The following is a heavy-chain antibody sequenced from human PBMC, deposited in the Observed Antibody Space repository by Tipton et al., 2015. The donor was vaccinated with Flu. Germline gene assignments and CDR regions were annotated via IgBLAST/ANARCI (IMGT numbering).Heavy chain of an antibody. J-gene: IGHJ4*02. V-gene: IGHV3-30*02. D-gene: IGHD6-19*01. CDR2: IRHDESDK. CDR1: GFAFSGYG. Sequence: SLRLSCAASGFAFSGYGMHWVRQAPGKGLEWVAFIRHDESDKYYSDSVKGRFTISRDNSKHALYLLISSLRAEDTAVYYCAKDRWDTSGWYPFDYWGQGTLVTVSS. CDR3: AKDRWDTSGWYPFDY.